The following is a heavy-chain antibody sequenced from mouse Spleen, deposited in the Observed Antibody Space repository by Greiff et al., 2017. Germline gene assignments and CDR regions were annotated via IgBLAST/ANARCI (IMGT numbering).Heavy chain of an antibody. CDR2: IYPGDGDT. J-gene: IGHJ4*01. V-gene: IGHV1-82*01. CDR3: ARLEWLRAMDY. Sequence: SGPELVKPGASVKISCKASGYAFSSSWMNWVKQRPGKGLEWIGRIYPGDGDTNYNGKFKGKATLTADKSSSTAYMQLSSLTSEDSAVYFCARLEWLRAMDYWGQGTSVTVSS. CDR1: GYAFSSSW. D-gene: IGHD2-2*01.